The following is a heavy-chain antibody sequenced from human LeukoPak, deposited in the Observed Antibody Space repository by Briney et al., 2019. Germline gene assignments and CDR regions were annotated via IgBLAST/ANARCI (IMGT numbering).Heavy chain of an antibody. CDR2: IYYSGST. J-gene: IGHJ4*02. D-gene: IGHD2-15*01. CDR1: GFSISSGGYY. V-gene: IGHV4-31*03. Sequence: PSQTLSLTCTVSGFSISSGGYYWSWIRQHPGKGLEWIGYIYYSGSTYYNPSLKSRVTISVDTSNNQFSLKLSSVTAGDTAVYYCARLLGSRLAAYNFDYWGQGTLVTVSS. CDR3: ARLLGSRLAAYNFDY.